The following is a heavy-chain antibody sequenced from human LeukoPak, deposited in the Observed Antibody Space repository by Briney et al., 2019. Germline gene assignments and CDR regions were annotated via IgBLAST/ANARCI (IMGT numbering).Heavy chain of an antibody. J-gene: IGHJ3*02. Sequence: GGSLRLSCAASGFTFSSYGMHWVRQAPGKGLEWVAVISYDGSNKYYADSVKGRFTISRDNSKNTLYLQMNSLRAEDTAVYYCAKDRGGVGAVDAFDIWGQGTMVTVSS. CDR2: ISYDGSNK. CDR3: AKDRGGVGAVDAFDI. D-gene: IGHD1-26*01. V-gene: IGHV3-30*18. CDR1: GFTFSSYG.